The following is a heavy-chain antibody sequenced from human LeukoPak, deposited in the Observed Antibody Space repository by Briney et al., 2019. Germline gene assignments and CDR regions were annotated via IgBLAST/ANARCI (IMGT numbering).Heavy chain of an antibody. J-gene: IGHJ6*02. Sequence: PGGSLRLSCAASGFTFSSYGMHWVRQAPGKGLEWVAVIWYDGSNKYYADSVKGRFTISRDNSKNTLYLQMNSLRAEDTAVYYCARDINSSSWYGIVDYYYYYGMDVWGQGTTVTVSS. CDR3: ARDINSSSWYGIVDYYYYYGMDV. V-gene: IGHV3-33*01. D-gene: IGHD6-13*01. CDR1: GFTFSSYG. CDR2: IWYDGSNK.